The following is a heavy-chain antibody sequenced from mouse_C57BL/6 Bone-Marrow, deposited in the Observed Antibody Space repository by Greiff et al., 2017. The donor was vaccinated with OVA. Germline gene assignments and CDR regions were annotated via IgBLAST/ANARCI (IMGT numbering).Heavy chain of an antibody. CDR2: IDPSDSYT. J-gene: IGHJ2*01. CDR1: GYTFTSYW. Sequence: VQLQQSGAELVKPGASVKLSCKASGYTFTSYWMQWVKQRPGQGLEWIGEIDPSDSYTNYNQKFKGKATLTVDTSSSTAYMQLSSLTSEDSAVYYCARGGPKNYFDYWGQGTTLTVSS. CDR3: ARGGPKNYFDY. D-gene: IGHD3-3*01. V-gene: IGHV1-50*01.